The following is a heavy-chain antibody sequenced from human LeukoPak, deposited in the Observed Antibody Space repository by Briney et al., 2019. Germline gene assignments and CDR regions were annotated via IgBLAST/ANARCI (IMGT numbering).Heavy chain of an antibody. CDR3: ARSMTTVTTRFFDL. Sequence: GGSLRLSCAASGFTFSSYWMSWVRQAPGKGLEWVANIKQDGSEKYYVDSMKGRFTVSRDNVKNSLFLQMDSLRAEDTALYYCARSMTTVTTRFFDLWGRGTLVTVSS. D-gene: IGHD4-17*01. CDR2: IKQDGSEK. V-gene: IGHV3-7*03. J-gene: IGHJ2*01. CDR1: GFTFSSYW.